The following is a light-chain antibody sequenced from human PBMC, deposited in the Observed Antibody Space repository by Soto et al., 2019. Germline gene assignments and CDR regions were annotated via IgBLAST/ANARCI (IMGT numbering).Light chain of an antibody. V-gene: IGKV1-39*01. CDR3: QQSYRTPHT. Sequence: DIQMTQSPSSLSASVGDRVTITCRASQGVSAYLLWYQQRQGSAPRLLIYSASSLLSGVPSRFSGSGAGKNFTLTIIRLQPEDFATYYCQQSYRTPHTFGQGTKLETK. CDR1: QGVSAY. J-gene: IGKJ2*01. CDR2: SAS.